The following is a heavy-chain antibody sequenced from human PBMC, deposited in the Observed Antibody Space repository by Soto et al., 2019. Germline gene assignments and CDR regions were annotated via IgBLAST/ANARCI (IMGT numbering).Heavy chain of an antibody. J-gene: IGHJ4*02. Sequence: QVQLVQSGAEVKKPGASVKVSCKASGYTFSIYGINWVRQAPGQGLEWMGWTRPNNGNTKYAQKLQGRVTMTTDTSTSTADMELRSLRPDDTAVYYCVRDLDGSGSYYTDYWGQGTLVTVSS. CDR3: VRDLDGSGSYYTDY. CDR2: TRPNNGNT. D-gene: IGHD3-10*01. V-gene: IGHV1-18*01. CDR1: GYTFSIYG.